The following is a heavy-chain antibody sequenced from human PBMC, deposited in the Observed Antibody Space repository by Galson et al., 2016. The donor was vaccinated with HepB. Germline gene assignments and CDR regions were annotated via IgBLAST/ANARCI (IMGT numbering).Heavy chain of an antibody. V-gene: IGHV1-24*01. CDR2: FDPEEDGKR. CDR3: ALGASVPVGDDWYFHL. D-gene: IGHD1-26*01. J-gene: IGHJ2*01. Sequence: SVKVSCKVSGYTLSELSIHWVRQSPGKGLEWMGSFDPEEDGKRLYAEKFKGRVTTNEDTSTDAAYMELSRLTSEDTTNYFCALGASVPVGDDWYFHLWGQGTLVTVSS. CDR1: GYTLSELS.